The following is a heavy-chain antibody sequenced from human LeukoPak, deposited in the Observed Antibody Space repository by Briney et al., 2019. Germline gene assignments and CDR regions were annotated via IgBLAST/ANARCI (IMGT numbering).Heavy chain of an antibody. CDR2: ISGSGGST. V-gene: IGHV3-23*01. Sequence: PGGSLRLSCAASGLTFSNYAMGWVRQAPGRGLDWVSSISGSGGSTYCADSVKGWFTISRDNSENTLYLQMNSLRAEDTAVYYCARGLGFGDYWGQGTLVTVSS. J-gene: IGHJ4*02. D-gene: IGHD3-10*01. CDR1: GLTFSNYA. CDR3: ARGLGFGDY.